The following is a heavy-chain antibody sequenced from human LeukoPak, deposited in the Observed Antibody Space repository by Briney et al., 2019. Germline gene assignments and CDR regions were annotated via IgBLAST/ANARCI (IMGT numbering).Heavy chain of an antibody. CDR3: VKSLEGQWWEDAFDI. J-gene: IGHJ3*02. CDR1: GFTFSTYA. Sequence: GGSLRLSCSASGFTFSTYATHWVRQAPGKGLEYVSAISSNGGSTYYADSVKGRFTISRDNSKNTLYLQMSSLRAEDTAVYYCVKSLEGQWWEDAFDIWGQGTMVTVSS. D-gene: IGHD2-15*01. V-gene: IGHV3-64D*06. CDR2: ISSNGGST.